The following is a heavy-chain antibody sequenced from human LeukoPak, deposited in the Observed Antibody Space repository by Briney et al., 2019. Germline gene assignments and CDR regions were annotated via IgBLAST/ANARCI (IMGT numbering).Heavy chain of an antibody. CDR3: ANGDGPNDFWSGYYPHYYYYYGMDV. D-gene: IGHD3-3*01. CDR1: GFTFSSYG. Sequence: GGSLRLSCAASGFTFSSYGMHWVRQAPGKGLEWVAVISYDGSNKYYADSVKGRFTISRDNSKNTLYPQMNSLRAEDTAVYYCANGDGPNDFWSGYYPHYYYYYGMDVWGQGTTVTVSS. V-gene: IGHV3-30*18. CDR2: ISYDGSNK. J-gene: IGHJ6*02.